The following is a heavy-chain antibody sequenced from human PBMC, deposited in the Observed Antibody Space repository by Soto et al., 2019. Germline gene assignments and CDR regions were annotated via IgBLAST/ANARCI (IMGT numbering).Heavy chain of an antibody. CDR1: GGSISSSNC. CDR2: IYHSGST. CDR3: ASYESDRFDY. J-gene: IGHJ4*02. Sequence: SETLSLTCAVSGGSISSSNCWSCVRQPPGKGLEWIGEIYHSGSTNYNPSLKSRVTISVDKYKNQFSLKLSSVTAADTAVYYCASYESDRFDYWGQGTLVTVSS. D-gene: IGHD3-3*01. V-gene: IGHV4-4*02.